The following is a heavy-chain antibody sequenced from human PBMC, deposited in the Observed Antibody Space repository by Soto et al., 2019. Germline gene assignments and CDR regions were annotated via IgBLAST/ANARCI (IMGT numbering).Heavy chain of an antibody. CDR1: GFTFSSYG. D-gene: IGHD2-21*02. Sequence: QVQLVEAGGGVVQPGRSLRLSCAASGFTFSSYGMHWVRQAPGKGLEWVAVISYDGSNKYYADSVKGRFTISRDNSNNTLYLQMNRLRAEDTAVYYCAKDSRIVVVTAPYDYWSQGTLVTVSS. CDR3: AKDSRIVVVTAPYDY. J-gene: IGHJ4*02. V-gene: IGHV3-30*18. CDR2: ISYDGSNK.